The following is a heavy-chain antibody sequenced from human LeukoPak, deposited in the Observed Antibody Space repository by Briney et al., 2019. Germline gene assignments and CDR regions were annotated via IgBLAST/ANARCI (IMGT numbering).Heavy chain of an antibody. D-gene: IGHD1-1*01. CDR1: GFTFTDYR. V-gene: IGHV3-21*01. Sequence: KPGGALRLSCAASGFTFTDYRMNWVRQAPGKGLEWVSSISGTSTDIYYADSVKGRFTISRDNAKNSVYLQMNSLRAEDTAVYYCARDKLERRLAYFDYWGQGTLVTVSS. J-gene: IGHJ4*02. CDR2: ISGTSTDI. CDR3: ARDKLERRLAYFDY.